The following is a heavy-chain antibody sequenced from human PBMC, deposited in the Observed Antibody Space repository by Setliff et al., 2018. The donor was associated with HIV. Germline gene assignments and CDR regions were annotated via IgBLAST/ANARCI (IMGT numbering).Heavy chain of an antibody. D-gene: IGHD3-22*01. V-gene: IGHV4-59*01. J-gene: IGHJ5*02. Sequence: PSETLSLTCTVSGASISSYYWSWIRQPPEKGLEWSGYIYYSGSTNYNPSLKSRVTISVDTSKTQFSLNLSSVTAADTAVYYCARGFREYYDSSGYFLNWFDPWGQGTLVTVS. CDR2: IYYSGST. CDR3: ARGFREYYDSSGYFLNWFDP. CDR1: GASISSYY.